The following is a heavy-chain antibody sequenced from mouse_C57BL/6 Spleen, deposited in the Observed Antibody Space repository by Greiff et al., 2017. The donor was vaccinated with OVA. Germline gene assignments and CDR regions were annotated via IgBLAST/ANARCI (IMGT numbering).Heavy chain of an antibody. V-gene: IGHV7-1*01. Sequence: EVQVVESGGGLVQSGRSLRLSCATSGFTFSDFYMEWVRQAPGKGLEWIAASRNKANDYTTEYSASVKGRFIVSRDTSQSILYLQMNALRAEDTAIYYCARDAWDGFYAMDYWGQGTSVTVSS. CDR3: ARDAWDGFYAMDY. CDR1: GFTFSDFY. J-gene: IGHJ4*01. D-gene: IGHD2-3*01. CDR2: SRNKANDYTT.